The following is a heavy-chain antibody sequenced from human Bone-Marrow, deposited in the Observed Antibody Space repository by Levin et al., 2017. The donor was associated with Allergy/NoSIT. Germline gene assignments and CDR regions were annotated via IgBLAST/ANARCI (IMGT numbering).Heavy chain of an antibody. D-gene: IGHD6-19*01. V-gene: IGHV4-59*01. CDR2: IYYSGST. CDR3: ARDSSGWYYFDY. Sequence: SETLSLTCTVSGGSISSYYWSWIRQPPGKGLEWIGYIYYSGSTNYNPSLKSRVTISVDTSKNQFSLKLSSVTAADTAVYYCARDSSGWYYFDYWGQGTLVTVSS. CDR1: GGSISSYY. J-gene: IGHJ4*02.